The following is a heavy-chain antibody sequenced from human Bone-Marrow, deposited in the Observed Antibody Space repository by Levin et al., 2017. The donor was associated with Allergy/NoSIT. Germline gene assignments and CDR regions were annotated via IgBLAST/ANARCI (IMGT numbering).Heavy chain of an antibody. D-gene: IGHD3-9*01. V-gene: IGHV7-4-1*02. Sequence: GESLKISCKASGYTFTSYAMNWVRQAPGQGLEWMGWINTNTGNPTYAQGFTGRFVFSLDTSVSTAYLQISSLKAEDTAVYYCARDRPDYDILTGYRIGDDAFDIWGQGTMVTVSS. CDR1: GYTFTSYA. J-gene: IGHJ3*02. CDR3: ARDRPDYDILTGYRIGDDAFDI. CDR2: INTNTGNP.